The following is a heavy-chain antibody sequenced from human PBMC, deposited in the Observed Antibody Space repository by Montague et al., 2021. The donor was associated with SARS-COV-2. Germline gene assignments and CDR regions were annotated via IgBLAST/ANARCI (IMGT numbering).Heavy chain of an antibody. V-gene: IGHV4-31*03. J-gene: IGHJ4*02. Sequence: TLSLTSILSGGSISSDDSYWTWIRQHPGKGLEWIGYISYSGRTSYXVSLKSRLTISADTSDNQFSLKLTSMTAADTAVYYCARMYVPAHGTSAASYSDYWGRGTLVTVSS. CDR2: ISYSGRT. CDR1: GGSISSDDSY. CDR3: ARMYVPAHGTSAASYSDY. D-gene: IGHD6-13*01.